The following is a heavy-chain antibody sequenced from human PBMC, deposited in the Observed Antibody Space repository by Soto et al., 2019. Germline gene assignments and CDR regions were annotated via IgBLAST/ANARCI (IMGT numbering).Heavy chain of an antibody. CDR2: IYPGDSDT. CDR3: ARLLIPGSVGSYYGY. D-gene: IGHD1-26*01. V-gene: IGHV5-51*01. J-gene: IGHJ4*02. Sequence: GESLKISCKVSGYSFTSYWSGWGVQMPGKGLEWMWIIYPGDSDTRYSPSFQGQVTISDDKSISTAYLQWSSLKASDTAMYYCARLLIPGSVGSYYGYWGQGTLVTVS. CDR1: GYSFTSYW.